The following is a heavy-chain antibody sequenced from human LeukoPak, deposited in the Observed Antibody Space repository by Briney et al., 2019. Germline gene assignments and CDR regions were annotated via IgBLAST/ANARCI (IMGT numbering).Heavy chain of an antibody. CDR1: GFTFSSYE. D-gene: IGHD6-6*01. V-gene: IGHV4-34*01. Sequence: GSLRLSCAASGFTFSSYEMNWIRQPPGKGLEWIGEINHSGSTNYNPSLKSRVTISVDTSKNQFSLKLSSVTAADTAVYYCARGYIAARPPLGYWGQGTLVTVSS. CDR2: INHSGST. CDR3: ARGYIAARPPLGY. J-gene: IGHJ4*02.